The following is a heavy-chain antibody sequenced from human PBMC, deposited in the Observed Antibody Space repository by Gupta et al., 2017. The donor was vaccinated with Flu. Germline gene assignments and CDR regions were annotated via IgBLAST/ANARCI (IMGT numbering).Heavy chain of an antibody. J-gene: IGHJ6*03. Sequence: VRQAPGQGLEWMGWISAYNGNTNYAQKLQGRVTMTTDTSTSTAYMELRSLRSDDTAVYYCARARERFLEWLIGYYYYYMDVWGKGTTVTVSS. CDR3: ARARERFLEWLIGYYYYYMDV. D-gene: IGHD3-3*01. V-gene: IGHV1-18*01. CDR2: ISAYNGNT.